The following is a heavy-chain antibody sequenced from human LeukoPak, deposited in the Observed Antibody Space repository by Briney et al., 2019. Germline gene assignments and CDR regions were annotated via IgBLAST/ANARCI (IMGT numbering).Heavy chain of an antibody. D-gene: IGHD1-26*01. Sequence: GGSLRLSRAASGFTFSSYAMSWVRQAPGMGLEWVSAISGSGGSTYYADSVKGRFTISRDNSKNTLYLQMNSLRAEDTAVYYCAREPPIAEWELLPNFDYWGQGTLVTVSS. J-gene: IGHJ4*02. CDR2: ISGSGGST. CDR1: GFTFSSYA. CDR3: AREPPIAEWELLPNFDY. V-gene: IGHV3-23*01.